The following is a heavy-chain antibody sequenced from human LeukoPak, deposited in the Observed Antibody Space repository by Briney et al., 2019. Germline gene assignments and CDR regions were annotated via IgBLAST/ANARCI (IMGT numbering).Heavy chain of an antibody. D-gene: IGHD3-22*01. V-gene: IGHV1-8*01. CDR3: ARGRGPEYDTRGY. J-gene: IGHJ4*02. CDR2: MNPNRSDT. CDR1: GYTFISYD. Sequence: GASVKVSCKASGYTFISYDIIWVRQATGQGLEWMGWMNPNRSDTGYAQKFQGRITMTTNISISTVYMELSSLRFEDTAVYYCARGRGPEYDTRGYWGQGTLVTVSS.